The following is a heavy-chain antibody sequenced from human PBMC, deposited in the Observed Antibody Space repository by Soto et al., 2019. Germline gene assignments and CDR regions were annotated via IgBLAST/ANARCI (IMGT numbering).Heavy chain of an antibody. CDR3: AKIPPGYSYGYFYFDY. J-gene: IGHJ4*02. CDR1: GFTFSSYG. CDR2: IWYDGSNK. Sequence: GGSLRLSCAASGFTFSSYGMHWVRQAPGKGLEWVAVIWYDGSNKYYADSVKGRFTISRDNSKNTLYLQMNSLRAEDTAVYYCAKIPPGYSYGYFYFDYWGQGTLVTVPQ. V-gene: IGHV3-33*06. D-gene: IGHD5-18*01.